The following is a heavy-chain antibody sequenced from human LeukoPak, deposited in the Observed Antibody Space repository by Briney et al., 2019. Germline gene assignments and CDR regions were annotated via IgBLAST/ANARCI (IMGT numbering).Heavy chain of an antibody. V-gene: IGHV3-74*01. CDR1: GFTFDDYA. D-gene: IGHD2-15*01. J-gene: IGHJ3*02. CDR3: ARDLYCSGGSCYWSDAFDI. Sequence: SGRSLRLSCAASGFTFDDYAMHWVRQAPGKGLVWVSRINSDGSSTSYGDSVKGRFTISRDNAKNTLYLQMNSLRAEDTAVYYCARDLYCSGGSCYWSDAFDIWAKGQWSPSLQ. CDR2: INSDGSST.